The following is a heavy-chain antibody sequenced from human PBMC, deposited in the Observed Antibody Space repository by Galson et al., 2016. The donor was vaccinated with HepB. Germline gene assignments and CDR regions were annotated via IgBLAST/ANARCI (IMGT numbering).Heavy chain of an antibody. Sequence: SLRLSCAASGFTFSNYYMSWIRQAPGKGLECVSYIGNSGSTIHYADSLKGRFTISRDNAKNSLILQMNNLTAEDTAVYYCTRAYNFWSGYYFDVWGQGTLVTVSS. V-gene: IGHV3-11*01. D-gene: IGHD3-3*01. CDR1: GFTFSNYY. CDR3: TRAYNFWSGYYFDV. CDR2: IGNSGSTI. J-gene: IGHJ4*02.